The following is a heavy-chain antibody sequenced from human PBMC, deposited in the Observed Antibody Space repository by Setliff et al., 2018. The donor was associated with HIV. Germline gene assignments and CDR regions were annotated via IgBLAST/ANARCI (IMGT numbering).Heavy chain of an antibody. V-gene: IGHV5-10-1*04. Sequence: GESLKISCKGSGYSFTSYWINWVRQMPGKGLEWMGRIDPSDSYTNYNPSFQGQVTISADKSISTAYLQWSSLKASDTAMYYCARPVAVAGSRHFDYWGQGALVTSPQ. J-gene: IGHJ4*02. CDR2: IDPSDSYT. D-gene: IGHD6-19*01. CDR1: GYSFTSYW. CDR3: ARPVAVAGSRHFDY.